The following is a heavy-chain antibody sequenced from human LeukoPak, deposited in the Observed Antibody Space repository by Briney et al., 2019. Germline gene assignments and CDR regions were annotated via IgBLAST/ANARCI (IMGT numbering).Heavy chain of an antibody. Sequence: GGSLRLSCAASGFTFSDYYMSWVRQAPGKGLEWVGFIRNKANGGTTEWTSSVKGRFTISRDDSKSITYLQMTSLRADDTAVYYCAKRIAAPGPYFDLWGQGTLVTVSS. V-gene: IGHV3-71*01. CDR1: GFTFSDYY. CDR3: AKRIAAPGPYFDL. D-gene: IGHD6-13*01. J-gene: IGHJ4*02. CDR2: IRNKANGGTT.